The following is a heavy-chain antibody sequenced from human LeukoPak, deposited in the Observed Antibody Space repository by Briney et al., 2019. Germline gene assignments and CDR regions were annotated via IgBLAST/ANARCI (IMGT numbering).Heavy chain of an antibody. CDR2: IYYSGST. J-gene: IGHJ4*02. Sequence: SETLSLTCTVSGGSISGYYWSWIRQPPGKGLEWIGYIYYSGSTNYNPPLKSRVTISVDTSKNQFSLKLSSVTAADTAVYYCARHPYYYDSSEVDYWGQGTLVTVSS. D-gene: IGHD3-22*01. V-gene: IGHV4-59*08. CDR1: GGSISGYY. CDR3: ARHPYYYDSSEVDY.